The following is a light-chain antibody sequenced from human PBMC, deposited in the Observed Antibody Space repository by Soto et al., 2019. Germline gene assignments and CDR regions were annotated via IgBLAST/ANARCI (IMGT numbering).Light chain of an antibody. CDR1: SSNIGAGYD. CDR3: QSYDSSLSVVV. CDR2: GNS. Sequence: QAVVTQPPSVSGAPGQRVTISCTGSSSNIGAGYDVHWYQQLPGTAPKLLIYGNSNRPSGVPDRFSGSESGTSASLAITGLQAEDEADYYCQSYDSSLSVVVFGGGTKLTVL. J-gene: IGLJ2*01. V-gene: IGLV1-40*01.